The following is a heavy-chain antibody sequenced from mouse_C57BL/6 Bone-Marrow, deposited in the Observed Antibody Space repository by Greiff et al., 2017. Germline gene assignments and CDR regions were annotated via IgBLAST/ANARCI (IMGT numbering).Heavy chain of an antibody. D-gene: IGHD2-4*01. CDR2: ISNLAYSI. CDR3: ARDDYEGYWYFDV. V-gene: IGHV5-15*01. Sequence: EVKLQESGGGLVQPGGSLKLSCAASGFTFSDYGMAWVRQAPRQGPEWVAFISNLAYSIYYADTVTGRFTISRENAKNTLYLEMSSLRSEDTAMYYCARDDYEGYWYFDVWGTGTTVTVSS. J-gene: IGHJ1*03. CDR1: GFTFSDYG.